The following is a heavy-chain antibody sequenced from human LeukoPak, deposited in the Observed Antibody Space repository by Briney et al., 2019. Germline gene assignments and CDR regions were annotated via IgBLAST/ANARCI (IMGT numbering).Heavy chain of an antibody. V-gene: IGHV3-11*01. D-gene: IGHD3-22*01. CDR3: AREVRYYDSSGTVDY. J-gene: IGHJ4*02. CDR1: GFIFSDYY. CDR2: ISSSGSTI. Sequence: GGSLRLSCAASGFIFSDYYMSWIRQAPGKGLEWVSYISSSGSTIYYADSVKGRFTISRDNAKNSLYLQMNSLRAEDTAVYYCAREVRYYDSSGTVDYWGQGTLVTVSS.